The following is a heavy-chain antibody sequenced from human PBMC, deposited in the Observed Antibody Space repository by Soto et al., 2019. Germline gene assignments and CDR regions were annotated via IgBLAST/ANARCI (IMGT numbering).Heavy chain of an antibody. D-gene: IGHD4-17*01. CDR3: ARGSDPYGDY. CDR2: INHSGNT. J-gene: IGHJ4*02. V-gene: IGHV4-34*01. CDR1: GGSFSGYY. Sequence: QVQLQQWGAGLLKPSETLSLTCAVYGGSFSGYYWSWIRQPPGKGLEWIGEINHSGNTKYNPSLKSRVTISVDTSKNQFALELTSVTAADTAVYYCARGSDPYGDYWDQGTLVTVSS.